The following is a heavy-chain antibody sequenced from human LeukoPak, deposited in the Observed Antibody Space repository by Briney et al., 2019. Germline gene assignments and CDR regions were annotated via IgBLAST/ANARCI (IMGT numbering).Heavy chain of an antibody. J-gene: IGHJ4*02. CDR3: ARDVGSDF. CDR1: GFTFSAYY. V-gene: IGHV3-11*04. CDR2: ISDSGTTV. Sequence: GGSLRLSCAASGFTFSAYYMTWIRRAPGEGLLWVSYISDSGTTVEYTDSVKGRFTISRDNAKNALYLQMNSLRVEDTGIYYCARDVGSDFWGQGTLVSVSS.